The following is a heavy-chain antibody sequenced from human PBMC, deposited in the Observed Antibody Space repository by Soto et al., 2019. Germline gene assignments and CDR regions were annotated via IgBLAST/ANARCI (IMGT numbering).Heavy chain of an antibody. CDR2: ISGYTGDT. V-gene: IGHV1-18*01. D-gene: IGHD2-2*01. CDR1: GYTFASYG. J-gene: IGHJ4*02. Sequence: QVQLVQSGAEVKKPGASVKVSCKASGYTFASYGISWVRQAPGQGLEWVAWISGYTGDTHYAQKLQDRVTLTTDTSTNIVYMELRSLGSDDTAVYYCARTRLDCRINSCYEYWGEGTLVTVSS. CDR3: ARTRLDCRINSCYEY.